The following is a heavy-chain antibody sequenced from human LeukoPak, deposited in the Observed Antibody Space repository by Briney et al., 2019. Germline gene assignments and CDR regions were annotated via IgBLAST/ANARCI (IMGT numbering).Heavy chain of an antibody. Sequence: SETLSLTCTVSGGSISSYYWSWIRQPAGKGLEWIGRTYSSGSTNYNPSLKSRVTMSVDTSKNQFSLKLTSVTAADTAVYYCARPTFASYSSGYHYWGQGTLVTVSS. V-gene: IGHV4-4*07. CDR1: GGSISSYY. CDR2: TYSSGST. D-gene: IGHD3-22*01. J-gene: IGHJ4*02. CDR3: ARPTFASYSSGYHY.